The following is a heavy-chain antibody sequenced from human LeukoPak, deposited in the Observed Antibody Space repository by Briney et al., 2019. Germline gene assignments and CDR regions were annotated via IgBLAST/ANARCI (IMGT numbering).Heavy chain of an antibody. CDR1: GYXFTSYW. J-gene: IGHJ4*02. Sequence: GESLKISCNGSGYXFTSYWICWVRQMPGKGLEWMGIIYPGDSDTRYSPSFQGQVTISADKSFSTAYLQWSSLKASDTAMYYCARILYPGGVVYFDYWGQGTLVTVSS. D-gene: IGHD2-8*01. CDR2: IYPGDSDT. V-gene: IGHV5-51*01. CDR3: ARILYPGGVVYFDY.